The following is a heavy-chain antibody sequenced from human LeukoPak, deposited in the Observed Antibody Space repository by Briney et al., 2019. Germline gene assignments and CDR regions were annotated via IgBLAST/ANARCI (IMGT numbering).Heavy chain of an antibody. CDR2: IYYSGST. V-gene: IGHV4-59*01. J-gene: IGHJ4*02. CDR1: GCSISSYY. D-gene: IGHD6-19*01. Sequence: PSETLSLTCTVSGCSISSYYWSWIRQPQGKGLEWIGYIYYSGSTNYNPSLKSRVTISVDTSKNQFSLKLSSVTAADTPVYYCAREHRCSSGWYGLFDWGQGALVTLSS. CDR3: AREHRCSSGWYGLFD.